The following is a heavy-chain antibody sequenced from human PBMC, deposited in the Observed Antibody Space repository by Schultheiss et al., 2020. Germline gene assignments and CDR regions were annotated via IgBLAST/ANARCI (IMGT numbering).Heavy chain of an antibody. CDR1: GGSISSYY. J-gene: IGHJ4*02. CDR3: AAGNDNPFDY. V-gene: IGHV4-59*01. D-gene: IGHD1-14*01. Sequence: SQTLSLTCTVSGGSISSYYWSWIRQPPGKGLEWIGYIYYSGSTNYNPSLKSRVTISVDTSKNQFSLKLSSVTAADTAVYYCAAGNDNPFDYWGQGTLVTVSS. CDR2: IYYSGST.